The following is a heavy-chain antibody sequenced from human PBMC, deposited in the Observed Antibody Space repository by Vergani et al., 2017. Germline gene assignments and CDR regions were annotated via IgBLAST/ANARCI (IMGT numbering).Heavy chain of an antibody. CDR2: ISGGGVGT. V-gene: IGHV3-23*01. Sequence: EVQLLESGGGLVQPGGSLRLSCAASGFTFSSYAMRWVRQAPGKGLEWVSGISGGGVGTSYADAVKGRFTISRDKSKNTLYLQMNSLRAEDTAVYYCAKNVHQVYTPCVVDYWGQGTLVTVSS. J-gene: IGHJ4*02. D-gene: IGHD2-8*01. CDR3: AKNVHQVYTPCVVDY. CDR1: GFTFSSYA.